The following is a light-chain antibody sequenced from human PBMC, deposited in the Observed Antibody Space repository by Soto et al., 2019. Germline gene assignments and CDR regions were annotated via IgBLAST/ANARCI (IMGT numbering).Light chain of an antibody. J-gene: IGKJ1*01. CDR1: QSISSY. V-gene: IGKV1-39*01. CDR3: QQGCNTPWT. CDR2: AAS. Sequence: DIQMTQSPSSLSASVGDRVTITCRASQSISSYLHWYQQKPGKAPKLLIYAASNLQSGVPSRFSASGSATDFAHAMHKLQTDDFAFYYCQQGCNTPWTFGQGTKEEI.